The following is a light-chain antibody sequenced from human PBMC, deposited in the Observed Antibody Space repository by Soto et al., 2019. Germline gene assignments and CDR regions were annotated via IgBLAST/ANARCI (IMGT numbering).Light chain of an antibody. CDR3: CSYVGPTTSV. Sequence: QSSLTQPASVSGSPGQSITISCTGTSSTVGGFNVVSWYQQHPGKAPKVIIYEGIKRPSGVSNSFSGSNSGSTASLTISGLKAEDEADYVCCSYVGPTTSVFGAGTK. CDR2: EGI. CDR1: SSTVGGFNV. J-gene: IGLJ1*01. V-gene: IGLV2-23*01.